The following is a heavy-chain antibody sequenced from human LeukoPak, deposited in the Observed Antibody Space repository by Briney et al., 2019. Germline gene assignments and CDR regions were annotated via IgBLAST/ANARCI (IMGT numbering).Heavy chain of an antibody. D-gene: IGHD4-17*01. J-gene: IGHJ4*02. CDR1: GFTFDDYA. Sequence: GRPLRLSCAASGFTFDDYAMHWVRQAPGKGLEWVSGISWNSGSIGYADSVKGRFTISRDNAKNSLYLQMNSLRAEDMALYYCAKGTDYGDYAYFDYWGQGTLVTVSS. CDR3: AKGTDYGDYAYFDY. V-gene: IGHV3-9*03. CDR2: ISWNSGSI.